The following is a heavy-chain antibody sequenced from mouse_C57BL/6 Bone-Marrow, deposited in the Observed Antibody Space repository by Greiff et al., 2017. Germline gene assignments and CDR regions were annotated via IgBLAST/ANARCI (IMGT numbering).Heavy chain of an antibody. CDR1: GFTFSSYG. CDR3: ARRGDYYAYLDY. CDR2: ISSGGSYT. D-gene: IGHD1-1*01. V-gene: IGHV5-6*01. Sequence: EVQLVESGGDLVKPGGSLKLSCAASGFTFSSYGMSWVRQTPDKRLEWVATISSGGSYTYYPDSVKGRFTISRDNAKNTLYLQMSSLKSEDTAMYYCARRGDYYAYLDYWGQGTTLTVAS. J-gene: IGHJ2*01.